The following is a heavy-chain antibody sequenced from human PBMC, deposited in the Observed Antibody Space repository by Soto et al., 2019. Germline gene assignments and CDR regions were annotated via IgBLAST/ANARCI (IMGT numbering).Heavy chain of an antibody. CDR3: ARDMIPAPISYRYYAMDV. V-gene: IGHV1-69*01. Sequence: QVQLVQSGAEVKKPGSSVKVSCKASGGTFSNYAFSWVRQVPGQGLEWMGGIIPIFETTNYAQKFQGRVTITADESTSTTYMELSSLSSEDTAVFFCARDMIPAPISYRYYAMDVWGQGTTVTVSS. J-gene: IGHJ6*02. D-gene: IGHD2-2*01. CDR1: GGTFSNYA. CDR2: IIPIFETT.